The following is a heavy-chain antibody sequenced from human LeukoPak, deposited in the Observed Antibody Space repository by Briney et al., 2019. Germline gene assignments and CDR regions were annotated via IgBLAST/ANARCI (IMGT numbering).Heavy chain of an antibody. J-gene: IGHJ4*02. D-gene: IGHD4-17*01. CDR3: ATLDYGHYVLDY. Sequence: SETLSLTCTVSGGSISSYYWSWIRQPPGKGLEWIGYIYYSGSTNYNPSLKSRVTISVDTSKNQFSLKLSSVTAADTAVYYCATLDYGHYVLDYWGQGTLVTVSS. CDR2: IYYSGST. V-gene: IGHV4-59*01. CDR1: GGSISSYY.